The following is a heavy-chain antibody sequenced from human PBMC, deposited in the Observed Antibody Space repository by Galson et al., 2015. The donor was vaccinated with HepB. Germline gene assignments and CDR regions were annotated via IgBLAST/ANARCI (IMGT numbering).Heavy chain of an antibody. J-gene: IGHJ4*02. CDR1: GFTFRTYW. Sequence: SLRLSCAASGFTFRTYWMSCVRQAPGKGLEWVAYIKQDGSAKYYVDSVKGRFTISRDNAKNSLYLQMNSLRGEDTAVYYCASRGPDYWGQGTLVTVSS. CDR3: ASRGPDY. D-gene: IGHD3-10*01. CDR2: IKQDGSAK. V-gene: IGHV3-7*03.